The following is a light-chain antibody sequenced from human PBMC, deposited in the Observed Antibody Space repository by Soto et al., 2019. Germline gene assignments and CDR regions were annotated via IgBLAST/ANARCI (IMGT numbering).Light chain of an antibody. V-gene: IGLV2-14*01. CDR2: EVF. J-gene: IGLJ1*01. CDR1: NSDVGGYRY. CDR3: SSYTTANTYV. Sequence: QSALTQPASVSGSPGQSITISCTGSNSDVGGYRYVSWYQQHPAKAPQLMIYEVFNRPSGVSHRFSGSKSGNTASLTISGLQAEDEADYYCSSYTTANTYVFGTGTKGTVL.